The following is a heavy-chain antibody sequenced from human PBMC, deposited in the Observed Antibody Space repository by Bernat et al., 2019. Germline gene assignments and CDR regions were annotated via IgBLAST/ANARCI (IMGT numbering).Heavy chain of an antibody. D-gene: IGHD5-18*01. J-gene: IGHJ4*02. CDR3: ARGGSDTAVAHDY. CDR1: GFTFTRYW. CDR2: TNPDGSSA. Sequence: EVQLVESGGGLVQPGGSLRLSCAASGFTFTRYWMHWVRQAPGKGLMWVSRTNPDGSSADYADSVKGRITISRDNAKNTLYLQINSLKVEDTAVYYCARGGSDTAVAHDYWGQGTLVTVSS. V-gene: IGHV3-74*01.